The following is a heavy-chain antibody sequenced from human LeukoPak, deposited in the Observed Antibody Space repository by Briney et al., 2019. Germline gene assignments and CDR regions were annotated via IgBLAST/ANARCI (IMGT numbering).Heavy chain of an antibody. V-gene: IGHV3-33*01. J-gene: IGHJ5*02. D-gene: IGHD2-2*01. CDR1: GFTFSSYG. CDR2: IWYDGSNK. CDR3: ARGSVSVVVPAAVNWFDP. Sequence: GSLRLSCAASGFTFSSYGMHWVRQAPGKGLEWVAVIWYDGSNKYYADSVKGRFTISRDNSKNTLYLQMNSLRAEDTAVYYCARGSVSVVVPAAVNWFDPWGQGTLVTVSS.